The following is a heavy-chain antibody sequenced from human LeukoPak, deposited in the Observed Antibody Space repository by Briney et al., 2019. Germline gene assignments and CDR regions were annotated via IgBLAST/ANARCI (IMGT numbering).Heavy chain of an antibody. J-gene: IGHJ4*02. CDR3: AKDLHYYDSSGPSCPDY. V-gene: IGHV3-30*18. CDR1: GFTFSSYG. D-gene: IGHD3-22*01. CDR2: ISYDGSNK. Sequence: PGGSLRLSCAASGFTFSSYGMHWVRQAPGKGLEWVAVISYDGSNKYYADSVKGRFTISRDNSKNTLYLQMNSLRAEDTAVYYCAKDLHYYDSSGPSCPDYWGQGTLVTVSS.